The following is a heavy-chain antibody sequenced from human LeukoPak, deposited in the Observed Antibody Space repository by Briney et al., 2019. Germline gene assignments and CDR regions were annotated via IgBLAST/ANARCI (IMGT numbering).Heavy chain of an antibody. J-gene: IGHJ4*02. D-gene: IGHD1-1*01. Sequence: PGGSLRLSCAASGFTVRSTYMSWVRQAPGKGLEWVSLIYSYGSTYYADSVKGRFTISRDTSKNTLYLQMNSLRAEDTAVYYCSRDGRAVAATTGYWGQGTLVTVSS. CDR2: IYSYGST. CDR3: SRDGRAVAATTGY. CDR1: GFTVRSTY. V-gene: IGHV3-53*01.